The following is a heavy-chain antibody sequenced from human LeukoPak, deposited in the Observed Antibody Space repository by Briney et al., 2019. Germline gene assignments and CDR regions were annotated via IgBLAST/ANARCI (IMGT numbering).Heavy chain of an antibody. CDR3: VKGMEDYDILTGVLDV. D-gene: IGHD3-9*01. CDR1: GFTVSSYN. CDR2: ISISSSYM. V-gene: IGHV3-21*01. J-gene: IGHJ6*02. Sequence: GGSLRLSCVVSGFTVSSYNMNWVRQAPGKGLEWVSCISISSSYMHYADSVKGRFTISRDNSKNTLYLQMSSLRAEDTAVYYCVKGMEDYDILTGVLDVWGQGTTVTVSS.